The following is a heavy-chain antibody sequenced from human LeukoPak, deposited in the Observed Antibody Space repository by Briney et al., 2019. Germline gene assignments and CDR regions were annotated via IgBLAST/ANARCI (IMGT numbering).Heavy chain of an antibody. CDR1: GFTFSDYS. Sequence: KPGGSLRLSCVASGFTFSDYSMNWVRQAPGKGLQWVASISSTSSFIKFGDSAKGRFTVSRDNAKNSLYLQMNSLRAEDTAVYYCARDQYGSGSYLFDYWGQGTLVTVSS. CDR3: ARDQYGSGSYLFDY. D-gene: IGHD3-10*01. V-gene: IGHV3-21*01. CDR2: ISSTSSFI. J-gene: IGHJ4*02.